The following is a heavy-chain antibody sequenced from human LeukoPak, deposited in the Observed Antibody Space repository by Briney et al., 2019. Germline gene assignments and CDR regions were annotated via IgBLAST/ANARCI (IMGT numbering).Heavy chain of an antibody. J-gene: IGHJ4*02. V-gene: IGHV4-59*01. D-gene: IGHD6-19*01. Sequence: PSETLSLTCTVSGGSISSYYWSWIRQPPGKGLEWIGYIYYSGSTNYNPSLKSRVTISVDTSKNQFSLKLSSVTAADTAVYYCARGVGGWQFDYWGQGTLVTVSS. CDR2: IYYSGST. CDR1: GGSISSYY. CDR3: ARGVGGWQFDY.